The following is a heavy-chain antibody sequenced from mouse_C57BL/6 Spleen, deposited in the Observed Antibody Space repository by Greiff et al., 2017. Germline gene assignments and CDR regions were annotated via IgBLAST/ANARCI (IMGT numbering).Heavy chain of an antibody. CDR3: ARGTYGSEAMDY. J-gene: IGHJ4*01. Sequence: QVQLQQPGAELVKPGASVKLSCKASGYTFTSYWMHWVKQRPGQGLEWIGMIHPNSGSTNYNEKFKSKATLTVDKSSSTAYMQLSSLTSEDSAVYDCARGTYGSEAMDYWGQGTSVTVSS. V-gene: IGHV1-64*01. CDR1: GYTFTSYW. CDR2: IHPNSGST. D-gene: IGHD2-2*01.